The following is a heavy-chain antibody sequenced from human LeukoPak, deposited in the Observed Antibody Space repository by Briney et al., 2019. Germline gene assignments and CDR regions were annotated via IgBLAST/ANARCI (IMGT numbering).Heavy chain of an antibody. Sequence: SETLSLTCAVYGGSFSGYYWSWIRQPPGKGLEWIGEINHSGSTNYNPSLKSRVTISVDTSKNQFPLKLSSVTAADTAVYYCARRLPWYYMDVWGKGTTVTISS. CDR2: INHSGST. D-gene: IGHD5-18*01. CDR3: ARRLPWYYMDV. CDR1: GGSFSGYY. J-gene: IGHJ6*03. V-gene: IGHV4-34*01.